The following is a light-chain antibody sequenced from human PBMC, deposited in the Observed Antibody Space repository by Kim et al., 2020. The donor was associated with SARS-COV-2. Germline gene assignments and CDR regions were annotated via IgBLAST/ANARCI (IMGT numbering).Light chain of an antibody. Sequence: VSGSHGQSITISCTGTSNYVSWYQQHPGKAPKLMIFDVSDRPSGVSNRFSGSKSGNTASLTISGLRAEDEAAYYCSSYTSRSNFGVFGGGTQLTVL. CDR1: SNY. J-gene: IGLJ2*01. CDR3: SSYTSRSNFGV. V-gene: IGLV2-14*03. CDR2: DVS.